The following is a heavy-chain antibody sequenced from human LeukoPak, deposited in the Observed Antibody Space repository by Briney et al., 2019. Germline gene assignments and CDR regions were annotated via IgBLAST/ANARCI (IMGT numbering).Heavy chain of an antibody. Sequence: PGGSLRLSCAASGFTFSSYWMSWVRQAPGKGLEWVANIKQDGSEKYYVDSVKGRFRISRDNSNNILYLQMNSLRTEDTAVYYCAKDRCSNGIGCYYYYMKVWGKGTTVTISS. CDR2: IKQDGSEK. CDR1: GFTFSSYW. CDR3: AKDRCSNGIGCYYYYMKV. V-gene: IGHV3-7*01. D-gene: IGHD2-8*01. J-gene: IGHJ6*03.